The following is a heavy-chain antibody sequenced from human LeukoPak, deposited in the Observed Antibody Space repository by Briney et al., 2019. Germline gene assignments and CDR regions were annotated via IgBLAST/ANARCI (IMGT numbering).Heavy chain of an antibody. CDR3: ARGRKAGASTIGFRMAWFDP. V-gene: IGHV1-2*04. D-gene: IGHD6-19*01. J-gene: IGHJ5*02. Sequence: ASVKVSYKASGYTFTGYYMHWVRQAPGQGLEWMGWINPNSVGTHYAQKFQCWVTMTRDASTSTAYMELSRLRSDDTAVYYCARGRKAGASTIGFRMAWFDPWGQGTLVTVSS. CDR2: INPNSVGT. CDR1: GYTFTGYY.